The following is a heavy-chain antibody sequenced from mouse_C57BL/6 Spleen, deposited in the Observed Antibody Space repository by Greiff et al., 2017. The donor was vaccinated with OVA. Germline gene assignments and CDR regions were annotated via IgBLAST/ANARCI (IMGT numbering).Heavy chain of an antibody. Sequence: ESGPGLVKPSQSLSLTCSVTGYSITSGYYWNWIRQFPGNKLEWMGYISYDGSNNYNPSLKNRISITRDTSKNQFFLKLNSVTTEDTATYYCARAFNYYGVYAMDYWGQGTSVTVSS. J-gene: IGHJ4*01. CDR3: ARAFNYYGVYAMDY. V-gene: IGHV3-6*01. CDR1: GYSITSGYY. CDR2: ISYDGSN. D-gene: IGHD1-1*01.